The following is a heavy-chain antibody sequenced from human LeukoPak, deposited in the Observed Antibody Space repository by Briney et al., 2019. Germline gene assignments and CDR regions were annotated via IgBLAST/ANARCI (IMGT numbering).Heavy chain of an antibody. D-gene: IGHD3-10*01. J-gene: IGHJ5*02. Sequence: SVKVSCKASGGTFSSYAISWARQAPGQGLEWMGGIIPIFGTANYAQKFQGRVTITTDESTSTAYMELSSLRSEDTAVYYCARAHYYGSGSLISGWFDPWGQGTLVTVSS. CDR1: GGTFSSYA. V-gene: IGHV1-69*05. CDR2: IIPIFGTA. CDR3: ARAHYYGSGSLISGWFDP.